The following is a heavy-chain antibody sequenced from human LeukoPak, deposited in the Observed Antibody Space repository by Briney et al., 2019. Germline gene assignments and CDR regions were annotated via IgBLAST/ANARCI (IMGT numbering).Heavy chain of an antibody. CDR3: TPLYGGNVGFDY. CDR1: GFAFSSYG. CDR2: ISYDGSNK. J-gene: IGHJ4*02. D-gene: IGHD4-23*01. Sequence: GSLRLSCAASGFAFSSYGMHWVRPAPGKGLEWVAVISYDGSNKYYADSVKGRFTISRDNSKNTLYLQMNSLKTEDTAVYYCTPLYGGNVGFDYWGQGTLVTVSS. V-gene: IGHV3-30*03.